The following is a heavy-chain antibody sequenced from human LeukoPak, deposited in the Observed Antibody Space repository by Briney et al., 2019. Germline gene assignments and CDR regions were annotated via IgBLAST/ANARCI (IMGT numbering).Heavy chain of an antibody. Sequence: PGGSLRLSCAASGFSFSRHWMHWVRQDPGRGLVWLSVISSDGSRAIYADSVKGRFTISRDNAKNTLSLQMNSLRAEDTAIYFCARDLYCGGNCYLYYLDNWGQGSLVTVSS. D-gene: IGHD2-21*02. V-gene: IGHV3-74*01. CDR2: ISSDGSRA. CDR3: ARDLYCGGNCYLYYLDN. CDR1: GFSFSRHW. J-gene: IGHJ4*02.